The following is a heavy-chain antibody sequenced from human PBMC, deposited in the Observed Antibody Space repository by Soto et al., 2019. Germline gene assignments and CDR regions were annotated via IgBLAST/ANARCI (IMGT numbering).Heavy chain of an antibody. Sequence: QVQLVESGGGVVQPGRSLRLSCAASGFTFSSYAMHWVRQAPGKGLEWVAVISYDGSNKYYADSVKGRFTISRDNSKNTLYLQMNSLRADDTAVYYCARDKGSSSWYGYYYYGMDVWGQGTTVTVSS. J-gene: IGHJ6*02. V-gene: IGHV3-30-3*01. CDR1: GFTFSSYA. CDR2: ISYDGSNK. D-gene: IGHD6-13*01. CDR3: ARDKGSSSWYGYYYYGMDV.